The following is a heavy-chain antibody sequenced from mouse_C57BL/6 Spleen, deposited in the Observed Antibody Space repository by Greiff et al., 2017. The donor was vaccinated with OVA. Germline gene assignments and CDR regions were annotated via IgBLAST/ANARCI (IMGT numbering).Heavy chain of an antibody. V-gene: IGHV5-6*01. D-gene: IGHD2-12*01. Sequence: EVMLVESGGDLVKPGGSLKLSCAASGFTFSSYGMSWVSQTPDKRLEWVATISSGGSYTYYPDSVKGRFTISRDNAKNTLYLQMSSLKSEDTAMYYCARTGGDDGYWGQGTTLTVSS. CDR1: GFTFSSYG. J-gene: IGHJ2*01. CDR3: ARTGGDDGY. CDR2: ISSGGSYT.